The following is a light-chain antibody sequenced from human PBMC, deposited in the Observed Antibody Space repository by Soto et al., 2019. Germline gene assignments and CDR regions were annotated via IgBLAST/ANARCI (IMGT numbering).Light chain of an antibody. CDR1: QDITSY. Sequence: DIQMTQSPSSLSASVGDRVTITCQASQDITSYLNWYQHKPGKAPKLLIYEASILEAGVPPWFRGSRSGTDFTFTLGIPQPEDVATYYCQHCGYLPIFGPGTTVDFQ. CDR3: QHCGYLPI. CDR2: EAS. V-gene: IGKV1-33*01. J-gene: IGKJ3*01.